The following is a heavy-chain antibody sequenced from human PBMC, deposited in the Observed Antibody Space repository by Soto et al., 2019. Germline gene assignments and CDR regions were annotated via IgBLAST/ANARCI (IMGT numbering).Heavy chain of an antibody. V-gene: IGHV4-34*01. CDR1: CGSFSGYY. CDR2: INHSGST. D-gene: IGHD3-9*01. CDR3: ARGNYDILTGSDVYYYYYYGMDV. J-gene: IGHJ6*02. Sequence: TSETLSLTCAVYCGSFSGYYWSWIRQPPGKGLEWIGEINHSGSTNYNPSLKSRVTISVDTSKNQFSLKLSSVTAADTAVYYCARGNYDILTGSDVYYYYYYGMDVWGQGTTVTVS.